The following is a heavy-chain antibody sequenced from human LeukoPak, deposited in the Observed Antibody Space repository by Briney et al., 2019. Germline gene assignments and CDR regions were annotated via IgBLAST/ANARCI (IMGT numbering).Heavy chain of an antibody. J-gene: IGHJ3*02. Sequence: PGGSLRLSCAASGFTFSSYAMHWVRQAPGKGLEWVSSISSSSSYIYYADSVKGRFTISRDNAKNSLYLQMNSLRAEDTAVYYCARDRRGGYDYDAFDIWGQGTMVTVSS. CDR2: ISSSSSYI. V-gene: IGHV3-21*01. D-gene: IGHD5-12*01. CDR3: ARDRRGGYDYDAFDI. CDR1: GFTFSSYA.